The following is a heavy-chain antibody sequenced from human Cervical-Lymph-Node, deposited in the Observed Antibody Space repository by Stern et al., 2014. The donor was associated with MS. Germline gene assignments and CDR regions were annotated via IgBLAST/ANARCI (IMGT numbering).Heavy chain of an antibody. D-gene: IGHD1-26*01. CDR2: IIPIFGTA. CDR1: GGTFSSYA. Sequence: QLVQSGAEVKKPGSSVKVSCKASGGTFSSYAISWVRQAPGQGLEWMGGIIPIFGTANYAQKFQGRVTITADESTSTAHMELSSLRSEDTAVYYCARDRAIVGATSYYYGMDVWGQGTTVTVSS. CDR3: ARDRAIVGATSYYYGMDV. J-gene: IGHJ6*02. V-gene: IGHV1-69*01.